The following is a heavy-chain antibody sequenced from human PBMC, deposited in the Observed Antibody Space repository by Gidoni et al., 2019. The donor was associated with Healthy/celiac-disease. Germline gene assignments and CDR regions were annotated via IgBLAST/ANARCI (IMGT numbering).Heavy chain of an antibody. CDR2: INHSGST. CDR1: GGSFSGYY. D-gene: IGHD3-22*01. J-gene: IGHJ4*02. Sequence: QVQLQQWGAGLLKPSETLSLTCAVYGGSFSGYYWSWIRQPPGKGLEGIGEINHSGSTNYNPSRKSRVNISVDTSKNQFSLKLSSVTAADTAVYYCARGGFSTSSGYYPKYTYFDYWGQGTLVTVSS. CDR3: ARGGFSTSSGYYPKYTYFDY. V-gene: IGHV4-34*01.